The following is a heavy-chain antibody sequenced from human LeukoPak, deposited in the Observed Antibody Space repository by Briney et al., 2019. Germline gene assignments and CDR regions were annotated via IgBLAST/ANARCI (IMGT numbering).Heavy chain of an antibody. CDR1: GFTFSSYA. CDR2: ISGSGGST. V-gene: IGHV3-23*01. J-gene: IGHJ5*02. Sequence: GGSLRLSCAASGFTFSSYAMSWVRQAPGKGLEWVSAISGSGGSTYYADSVKGRFTISRDNSKNTLYLQMNSLRAEDTAVYYCAQTKIGAVLRYPNWFDPWGQGTLVTVSS. CDR3: AQTKIGAVLRYPNWFDP. D-gene: IGHD3-9*01.